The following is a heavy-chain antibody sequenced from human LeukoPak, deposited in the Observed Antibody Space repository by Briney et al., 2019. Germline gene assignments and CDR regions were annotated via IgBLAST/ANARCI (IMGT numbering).Heavy chain of an antibody. J-gene: IGHJ4*02. CDR1: GFTFSSYS. CDR3: ASFLDFDY. Sequence: GGSLRLSCAASGFTFSSYSMNWVRQAPGKGLEWVANIKQDGSEKYYVDSVKGRFTISRDNAKNSLYLQMNSLRAEDTAVYYCASFLDFDYWGQGTLVTVSS. V-gene: IGHV3-7*01. D-gene: IGHD1-1*01. CDR2: IKQDGSEK.